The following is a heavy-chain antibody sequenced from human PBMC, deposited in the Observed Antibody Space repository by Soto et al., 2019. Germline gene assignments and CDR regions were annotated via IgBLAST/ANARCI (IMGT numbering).Heavy chain of an antibody. V-gene: IGHV3-7*03. CDR2: INQDGGVT. D-gene: IGHD6-19*01. J-gene: IGHJ4*02. Sequence: PGWSLRLSCVASGFTSISSFMGLIRQAPGKGLEWVANINQDGGVTYYVDSVEGRFTISRDNTKDSLYLQMNSLRGEDTAIYYCARYYRGSGRYFFDYWGQGTPVTVSS. CDR3: ARYYRGSGRYFFDY. CDR1: GFTSISSF.